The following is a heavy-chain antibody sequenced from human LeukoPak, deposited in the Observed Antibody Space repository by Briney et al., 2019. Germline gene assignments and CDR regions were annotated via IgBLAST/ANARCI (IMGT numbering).Heavy chain of an antibody. D-gene: IGHD7-27*01. CDR1: GGSISRGGYS. CDR2: IYHSGSP. Sequence: SETLSLTCAVSGGSISRGGYSWNWIRQPPGKGLEWIGYIYHSGSPYYNPSLKSRVTISVDTFKNQFSLKLSTVTAADTAVYYCARAGVLDWFDPWGQGTLVTVSS. V-gene: IGHV4-30-2*01. CDR3: ARAGVLDWFDP. J-gene: IGHJ5*02.